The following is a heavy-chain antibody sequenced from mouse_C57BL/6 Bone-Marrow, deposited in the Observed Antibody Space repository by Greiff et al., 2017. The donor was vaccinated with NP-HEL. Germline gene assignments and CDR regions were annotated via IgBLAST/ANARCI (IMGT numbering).Heavy chain of an antibody. D-gene: IGHD1-1*01. Sequence: QVQLQQSGAELVRPGASVKMSCKASGYTFTSYNMHWVKQTPRQGLEWIGAIYPGNGDTSYNQKFKGKATLTVDKSSSPAYMQLSSLTSEDSAVYFCARSPILLRYWYFDVWGTGTTVTVSS. J-gene: IGHJ1*03. CDR2: IYPGNGDT. CDR3: ARSPILLRYWYFDV. CDR1: GYTFTSYN. V-gene: IGHV1-12*01.